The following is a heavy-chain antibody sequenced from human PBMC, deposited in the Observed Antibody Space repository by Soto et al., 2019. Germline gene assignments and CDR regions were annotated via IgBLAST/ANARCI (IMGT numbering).Heavy chain of an antibody. D-gene: IGHD3-22*01. CDR3: ARDVIGGSAGYYGMDV. CDR1: GGTFSSYA. V-gene: IGHV1-69*13. Sequence: SVKVSCKASGGTFSSYAISWVRQAPGQGLEWMGGIIPIFGTANYAQKFQGRVTITADESTSTAYMELSSLRSEDTAVYYCARDVIGGSAGYYGMDVWGQGTTVTVSS. CDR2: IIPIFGTA. J-gene: IGHJ6*02.